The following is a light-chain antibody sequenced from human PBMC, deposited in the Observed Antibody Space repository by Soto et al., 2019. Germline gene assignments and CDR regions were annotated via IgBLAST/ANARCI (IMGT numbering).Light chain of an antibody. Sequence: QSALTQPRSVSGSPGQSVTISCTGASSDVGGYNYVSWYQQHPGKAPKLMIYDVSKRPSGVPDRFSGSKSGNTASLTISGLQTEDEADYYCETWDSSLNAGVFGGGTKATVL. CDR3: ETWDSSLNAGV. CDR1: SSDVGGYNY. CDR2: DVS. V-gene: IGLV2-11*01. J-gene: IGLJ2*01.